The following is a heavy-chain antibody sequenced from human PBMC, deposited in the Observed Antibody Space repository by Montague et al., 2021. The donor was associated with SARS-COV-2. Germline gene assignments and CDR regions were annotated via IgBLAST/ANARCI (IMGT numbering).Heavy chain of an antibody. CDR3: TRSLVDIISTISGYFDF. J-gene: IGHJ5*01. D-gene: IGHD5/OR15-5a*01. CDR2: IRRKTYGGTA. V-gene: IGHV3-49*04. CDR1: GFNFGEFG. Sequence: SLRLSCAASGFNFGEFGISWVRQAPGQGPEWIGFIRRKTYGGTAEYAASVKGRFTISRDDSKNIAYLQIDSLKIDDTAMYYCTRSLVDIISTISGYFDFWGQGVLVTVSS.